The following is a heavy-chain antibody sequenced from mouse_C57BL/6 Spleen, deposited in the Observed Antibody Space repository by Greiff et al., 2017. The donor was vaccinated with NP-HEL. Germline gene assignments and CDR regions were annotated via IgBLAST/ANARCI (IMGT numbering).Heavy chain of an antibody. D-gene: IGHD3-3*01. CDR3: ARRGTLYFDY. V-gene: IGHV1-82*01. CDR2: IYPGDGDT. CDR1: GYAFSSSW. Sequence: VKLQESGPELVKPGASVKISCKASGYAFSSSWMNWVKQRPGKGLEWIGRIYPGDGDTNYNGKFKGKATLTADKSSSTAYMQLSSLTSEDSAVYFCARRGTLYFDYWGQGTTLTVSS. J-gene: IGHJ2*01.